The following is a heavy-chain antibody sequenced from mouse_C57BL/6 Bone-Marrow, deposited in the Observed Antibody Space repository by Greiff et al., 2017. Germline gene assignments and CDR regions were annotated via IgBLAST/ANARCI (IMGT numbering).Heavy chain of an antibody. V-gene: IGHV1-69*01. CDR2: IDPSDSYT. D-gene: IGHD2-5*01. CDR3: AREGYSNYEMDY. CDR1: GYTFTSYW. J-gene: IGHJ4*01. Sequence: VQLQQPGAELVMPGASVKLSCKASGYTFTSYWMHWVKQRPGQGLEWIGEIDPSDSYTNYNQKFKGKSTLTVDKSSSTAYMQLRSLTSEDSAVYYGAREGYSNYEMDYWGQGTSVTVSS.